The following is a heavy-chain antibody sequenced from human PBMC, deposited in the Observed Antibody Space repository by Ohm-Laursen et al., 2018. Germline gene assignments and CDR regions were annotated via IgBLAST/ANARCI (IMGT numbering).Heavy chain of an antibody. CDR3: ARATGYYDSSGWGMDV. Sequence: GTLSLTCNVSDGSIDNYHWTWIRQAPGKTLEWIGSITYRGSTYYNPSLRSRVTMSVDTSKNQFSLKLSSVTAADTAVYYCARATGYYDSSGWGMDVWGQGTTVTVSS. D-gene: IGHD3-22*01. CDR2: ITYRGST. J-gene: IGHJ6*02. V-gene: IGHV4-59*12. CDR1: DGSIDNYH.